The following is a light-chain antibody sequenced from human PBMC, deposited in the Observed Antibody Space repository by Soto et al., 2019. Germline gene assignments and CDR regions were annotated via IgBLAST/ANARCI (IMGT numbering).Light chain of an antibody. Sequence: SYELTQPPSVSVSPGQTASITCSGDKLGDKYACWYQQKPGQSPVLVIYQDTKRPSGIPERFSGSNSGNTATLTISGTQAMDEADYYCQAWDYSTVVFCGGTKLTVL. CDR1: KLGDKY. J-gene: IGLJ2*01. V-gene: IGLV3-1*01. CDR3: QAWDYSTVV. CDR2: QDT.